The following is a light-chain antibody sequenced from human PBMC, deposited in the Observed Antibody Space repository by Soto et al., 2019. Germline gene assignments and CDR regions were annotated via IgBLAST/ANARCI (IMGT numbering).Light chain of an antibody. CDR3: QNARSFPFT. V-gene: IGKV1-12*01. J-gene: IGKJ3*01. CDR1: QRISNW. Sequence: DIQMTQSPSSVSASVGDRVTISCRASQRISNWLAWYQQKPGKAPNLLIYAASTLQSGAPSRFSGSGSGTDFILTISSLQPEDSVTYYGQNARSFPFTFGPGTKVDV. CDR2: AAS.